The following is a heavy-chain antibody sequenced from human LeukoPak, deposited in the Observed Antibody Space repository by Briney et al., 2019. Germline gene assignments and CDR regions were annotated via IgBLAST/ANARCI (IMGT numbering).Heavy chain of an antibody. CDR1: SGSFRGYY. J-gene: IGHJ4*02. V-gene: IGHV4-34*01. Sequence: PSETLSPTCTVYSGSFRGYYWSWTRQPPGKGLEWIGEINHSGSTNYNPSLKSRLTISMDMSKNQFSLELSSVTAADTAIYYCARCDLGGDCYSPDYWGQGTLVTVSS. D-gene: IGHD2-21*02. CDR2: INHSGST. CDR3: ARCDLGGDCYSPDY.